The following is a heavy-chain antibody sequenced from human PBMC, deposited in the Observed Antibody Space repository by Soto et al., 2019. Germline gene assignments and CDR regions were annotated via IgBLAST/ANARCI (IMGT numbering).Heavy chain of an antibody. V-gene: IGHV3-43*02. CDR1: GFTFDDYA. D-gene: IGHD1-7*01. CDR2: ISGDGGST. J-gene: IGHJ3*02. CDR3: AKDSITGTNDAFDI. Sequence: GGSLRLSCAASGFTFDDYAMHWVRQAPGKGLEWVSLISGDGGSTYYADSVKGRFTISRDNSKNSLYLQMNSLRTEDTALYYCAKDSITGTNDAFDIWGQGTMVTVSS.